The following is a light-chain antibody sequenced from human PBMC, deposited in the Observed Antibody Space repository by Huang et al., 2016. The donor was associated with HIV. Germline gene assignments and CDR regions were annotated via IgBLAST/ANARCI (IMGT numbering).Light chain of an antibody. CDR2: DAS. Sequence: EIVLTQSPATLSLSPGERATLSCRASQSVSSYLAWYQQKPGQAPRLLIYDASNRATGSPARFSGSGSGTDFTLTISSLVPDDFAVYYCQQRSNWPPLTFGGGTKVDIK. J-gene: IGKJ4*01. CDR1: QSVSSY. CDR3: QQRSNWPPLT. V-gene: IGKV3-11*01.